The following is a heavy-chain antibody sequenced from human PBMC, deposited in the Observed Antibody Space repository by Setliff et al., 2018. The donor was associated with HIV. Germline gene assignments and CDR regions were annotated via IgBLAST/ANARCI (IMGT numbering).Heavy chain of an antibody. J-gene: IGHJ6*03. CDR2: INPNNGDT. V-gene: IGHV1-2*02. D-gene: IGHD5-18*01. CDR1: RYTFTDYY. CDR3: ARSGAGYSTGPLYYYMDV. Sequence: ASVKVSCKASRYTFTDYYMHWVRQAPGQGLEWMGWINPNNGDTTYAQHFQDRVSMTRDTSISTVYMELSRLGSDDTAVYYCARSGAGYSTGPLYYYMDVWGKGTTVTSP.